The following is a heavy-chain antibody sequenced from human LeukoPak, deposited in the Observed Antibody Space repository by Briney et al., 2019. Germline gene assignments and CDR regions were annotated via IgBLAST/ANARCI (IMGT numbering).Heavy chain of an antibody. CDR2: ISSSGSTI. Sequence: PGGSLRLSCAASGFTFSSYAMHWVRQAPGKGLEWVSYISSSGSTIYYADSVKGRFTISRDNAKNSLYLQMNSLRAEDTAVYYCARDESSGPNMDVWGKGTTVTISS. CDR3: ARDESSGPNMDV. V-gene: IGHV3-48*03. D-gene: IGHD6-19*01. CDR1: GFTFSSYA. J-gene: IGHJ6*03.